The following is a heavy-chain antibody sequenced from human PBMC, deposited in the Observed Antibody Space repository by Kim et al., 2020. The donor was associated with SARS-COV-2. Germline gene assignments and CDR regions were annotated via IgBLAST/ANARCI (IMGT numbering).Heavy chain of an antibody. J-gene: IGHJ4*02. CDR3: AKRGPGGNKEFDY. CDR1: GFTFSSYG. V-gene: IGHV3-23*01. D-gene: IGHD2-15*01. CDR2: IAGSGGAT. Sequence: GGSLRLSRAASGFTFSSYGMSWVRQAPGKGLEWVSTIAGSGGATSYADSVKGRFTISRDNSKNTLFLQMNSLRDEDTALYYCAKRGPGGNKEFDYWGQGTLVTVSS.